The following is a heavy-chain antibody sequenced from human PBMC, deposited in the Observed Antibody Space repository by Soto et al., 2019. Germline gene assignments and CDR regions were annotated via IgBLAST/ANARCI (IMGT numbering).Heavy chain of an antibody. CDR2: IRGSISCR. CDR1: GVTLSRYR. D-gene: IGHD3-3*01. V-gene: IGHV3-21*01. Sequence: GVLILPRAASGVTLSRYRLNWVRQAPGNGLEWASTIRGSISCRYDSYSVKGLFTISRDKGKNLLYLQKNSLLAEDTAGYYCARGFRNYDFWSGYYDYWGQGTLVTLS. CDR3: ARGFRNYDFWSGYYDY. J-gene: IGHJ4*02.